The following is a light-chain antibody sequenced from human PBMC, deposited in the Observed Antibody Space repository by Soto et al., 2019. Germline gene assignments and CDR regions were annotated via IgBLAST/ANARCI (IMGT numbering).Light chain of an antibody. CDR1: QSVSSNY. Sequence: EIVLTQSPGTLSLSPGERATLSYRASQSVSSNYLAWYQQKPGQAPRLLIYDASSRATGFPDRFSGSGSGTDFTLTISRLEPEDFAVYYCQQYGSSEWTFGQGTKVEIK. CDR2: DAS. J-gene: IGKJ1*01. CDR3: QQYGSSEWT. V-gene: IGKV3-20*01.